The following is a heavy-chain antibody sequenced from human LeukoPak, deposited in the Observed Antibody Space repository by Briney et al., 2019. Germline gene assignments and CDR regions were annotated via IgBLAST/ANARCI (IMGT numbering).Heavy chain of an antibody. J-gene: IGHJ4*02. V-gene: IGHV1-2*02. CDR1: GYTFTSYY. Sequence: GASVKVSCTASGYTFTSYYMHWVRQAPGQGLEWMGWINPNSGDRNYAQKFQGRVTMTRDTSISTACMELSRLRSDDTAVYYCARVYDIFGSGSHSDFWGQGTLVTVSS. CDR3: ARVYDIFGSGSHSDF. D-gene: IGHD3-10*01. CDR2: INPNSGDR.